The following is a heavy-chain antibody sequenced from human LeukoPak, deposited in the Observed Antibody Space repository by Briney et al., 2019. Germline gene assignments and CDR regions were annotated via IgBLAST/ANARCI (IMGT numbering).Heavy chain of an antibody. CDR2: MNPNSGNT. CDR1: GYTLTSYD. J-gene: IGHJ5*02. V-gene: IGHV1-8*01. CDR3: ARTRCSSTSCYRWFDP. D-gene: IGHD2-2*02. Sequence: ASVKVSCKASGYTLTSYDINWVRQATGQGLEWMGWMNPNSGNTGYAQKFQGRVTMTRNTSISTAYMELSSLRSEDTAVYYCARTRCSSTSCYRWFDPWGQGTLVTVSS.